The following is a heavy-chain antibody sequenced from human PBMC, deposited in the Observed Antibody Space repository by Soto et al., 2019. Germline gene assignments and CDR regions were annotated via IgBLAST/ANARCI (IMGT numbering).Heavy chain of an antibody. CDR2: ISRSGGST. Sequence: EVRLLESGGGWVQPGGSLRLSCAASRFPFSNSAMSWVRQAPGKGLEWVAAISRSGGSTYYADSVRGRFIISRDNSMGTLFLQMISLRADDSALYYCAKDVIVGPTELGRWHFDIWGRGTLVSVSS. V-gene: IGHV3-23*01. CDR1: RFPFSNSA. D-gene: IGHD1-26*01. CDR3: AKDVIVGPTELGRWHFDI. J-gene: IGHJ2*01.